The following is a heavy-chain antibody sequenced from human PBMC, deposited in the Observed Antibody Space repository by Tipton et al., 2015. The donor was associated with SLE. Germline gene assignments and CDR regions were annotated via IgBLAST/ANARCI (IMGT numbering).Heavy chain of an antibody. CDR3: ARSSGWYADWFDP. V-gene: IGHV4-61*08. J-gene: IGHJ5*02. CDR2: IYYSGST. D-gene: IGHD6-19*01. CDR1: GGSISSGGYY. Sequence: TLSLTCTVSGGSISSGGYYWSWIRQHPGKGLEWIGYIYYSGSTNYNPSLKSRVTISVDTSKNQFSLKLSSVTAADTAVYYCARSSGWYADWFDPWGQGTLVTVSS.